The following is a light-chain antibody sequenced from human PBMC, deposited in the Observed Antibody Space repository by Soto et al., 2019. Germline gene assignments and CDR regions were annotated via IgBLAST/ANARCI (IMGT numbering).Light chain of an antibody. Sequence: EIVMTQSPATLSVSPGERATLSCRASQSVGSSYLAWYQQKPGQAPRLLIYATSNRATGIPARFSGSGSGTDFTLTISSLEPEDFAVYYCQQRSSWPFTFGPGTKVDIK. J-gene: IGKJ3*01. CDR3: QQRSSWPFT. CDR1: QSVGSSY. V-gene: IGKV3-11*01. CDR2: ATS.